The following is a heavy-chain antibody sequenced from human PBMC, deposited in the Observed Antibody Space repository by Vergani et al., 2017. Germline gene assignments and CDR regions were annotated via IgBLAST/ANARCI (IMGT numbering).Heavy chain of an antibody. Sequence: QVTLNESGPVLVKPTETLTLTCTVSRFSLRYARMGVSWIRQPPGKALEWLAHIFSNDEKSYSTSLKSRLTISKDTSKSQVVLTMTNMDPVDTATYYCARGLYYDFWSGYWVDYWGQGTLVTVSS. V-gene: IGHV2-26*01. CDR1: RFSLRYARMG. D-gene: IGHD3-3*01. CDR2: IFSNDEK. J-gene: IGHJ4*02. CDR3: ARGLYYDFWSGYWVDY.